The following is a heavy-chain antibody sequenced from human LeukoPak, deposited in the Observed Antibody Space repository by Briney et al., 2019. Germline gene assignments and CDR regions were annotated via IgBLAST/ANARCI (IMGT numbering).Heavy chain of an antibody. CDR2: LYYSGNT. V-gene: IGHV4-39*01. D-gene: IGHD6-19*01. CDR3: ARHSSGWYPYFDY. J-gene: IGHJ4*02. CDR1: GGSISSSSYY. Sequence: SETLSLTCTVSGGSISSSSYYWGWIRQPPGKGLEWIGSLYYSGNTYYNPSLKSRVTISVDTSKDQFSLKLSSVTAADTAVYYCARHSSGWYPYFDYWGQGTLVTVSS.